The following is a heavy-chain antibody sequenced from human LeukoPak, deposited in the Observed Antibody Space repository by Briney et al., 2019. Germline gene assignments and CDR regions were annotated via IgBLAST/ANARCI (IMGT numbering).Heavy chain of an antibody. Sequence: SETLSLTCTVSGGSISSSSYYWGWIRQPPGKGLEWIGSIYYSGSTYYNPSLKSRVTISVDTSKNQFSLELSSVTAADTAVYYCARVATTNYYYYMDVWGKGTTVTVSS. CDR3: ARVATTNYYYYMDV. D-gene: IGHD1-26*01. V-gene: IGHV4-39*07. J-gene: IGHJ6*03. CDR2: IYYSGST. CDR1: GGSISSSSYY.